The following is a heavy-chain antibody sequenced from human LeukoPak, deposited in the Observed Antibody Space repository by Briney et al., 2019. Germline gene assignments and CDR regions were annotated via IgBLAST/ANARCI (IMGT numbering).Heavy chain of an antibody. CDR1: GFTFSDYG. D-gene: IGHD1-26*01. Sequence: GRTLRLSCAASGFTFSDYGTHWVRQAPGKGLEWVALISFDGSNQYYADSVKGRFTISRDNSKNTLYLQMSSLRTEDTAVYYCAKPPEVGATVGYFDYWGQGILVTVSS. J-gene: IGHJ4*02. CDR2: ISFDGSNQ. V-gene: IGHV3-30*18. CDR3: AKPPEVGATVGYFDY.